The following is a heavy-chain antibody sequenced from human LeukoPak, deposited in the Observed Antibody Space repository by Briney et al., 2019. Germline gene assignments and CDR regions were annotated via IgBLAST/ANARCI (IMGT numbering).Heavy chain of an antibody. J-gene: IGHJ4*02. CDR1: GYTFTSYG. CDR2: ITTYNGNT. Sequence: ASVKVSCKASGYTFTSYGISWVRQAPGQGLDWMGWITTYNGNTNYAQKLQGRVTMTTDTSTDTTYMELRSLRSDDTALYYCARVVIVAATEDPYYLDYWGQGTLVTVSS. CDR3: ARVVIVAATEDPYYLDY. V-gene: IGHV1-18*01. D-gene: IGHD2-15*01.